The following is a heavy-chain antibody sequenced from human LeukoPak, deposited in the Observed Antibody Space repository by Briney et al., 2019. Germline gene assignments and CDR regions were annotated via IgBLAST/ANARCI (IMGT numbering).Heavy chain of an antibody. J-gene: IGHJ4*02. CDR2: KSYDGSNK. Sequence: GGSLRLSCAASGFTFSSYGMHWVRQAPGKGLEWVAVKSYDGSNKYYADSVKGRFTISRDNSKNTLYLQMNSLRAEDTAVYYCAKDKYSSGWWAMDYWGQGTLVTVSS. V-gene: IGHV3-30*18. D-gene: IGHD6-19*01. CDR1: GFTFSSYG. CDR3: AKDKYSSGWWAMDY.